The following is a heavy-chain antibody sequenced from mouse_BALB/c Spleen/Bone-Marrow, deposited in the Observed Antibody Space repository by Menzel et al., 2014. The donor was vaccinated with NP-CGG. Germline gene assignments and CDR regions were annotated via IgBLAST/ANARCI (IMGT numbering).Heavy chain of an antibody. J-gene: IGHJ2*01. Sequence: QVQLKESGAELVRPGTSVKVSCKASGYAFTNYLIEWVKQRPGQGLEWIGVINPGSGGTNYNEKFKGKATLTADKSSGTAYMQLSSLTSDDSAVYFCARGDYRSYYFDYWGQGTTLTVSS. CDR1: GYAFTNYL. D-gene: IGHD2-14*01. CDR3: ARGDYRSYYFDY. CDR2: INPGSGGT. V-gene: IGHV1-54*01.